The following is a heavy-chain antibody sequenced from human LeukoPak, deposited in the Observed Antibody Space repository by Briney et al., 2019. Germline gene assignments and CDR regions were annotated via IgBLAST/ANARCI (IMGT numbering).Heavy chain of an antibody. CDR1: GGAISSYY. CDR3: ARDGWYSSSWYYYGMDV. D-gene: IGHD6-13*01. J-gene: IGHJ6*02. CDR2: IYTSGST. V-gene: IGHV4-4*07. Sequence: SETLSLTSTVSGGAISSYYWGWIRQPPGKGLEWIGRIYTSGSTNYNPSLKSRVTMSVDTSKNQFSLKLSSVTAADTAVYYCARDGWYSSSWYYYGMDVWGQGTTVTVSS.